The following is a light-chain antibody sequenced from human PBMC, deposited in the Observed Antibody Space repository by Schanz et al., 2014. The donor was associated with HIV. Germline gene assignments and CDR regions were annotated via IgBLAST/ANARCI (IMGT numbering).Light chain of an antibody. CDR1: QSISTH. J-gene: IGKJ1*01. CDR3: QQYSRSPRT. Sequence: EIVLTQSPGTLSLSPGEVGTLSCRASQSISTHLAWYQQKPGQAPRLLIYDASIRATGVPARFSGSGSGTDFTLTISSLEPEDFAVYYCQQYSRSPRTFGQGTKVEIK. CDR2: DAS. V-gene: IGKV3-11*01.